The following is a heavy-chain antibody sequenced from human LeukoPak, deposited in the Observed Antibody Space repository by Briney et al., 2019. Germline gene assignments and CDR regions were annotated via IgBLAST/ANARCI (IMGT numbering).Heavy chain of an antibody. CDR3: ASGVNYFDY. J-gene: IGHJ4*02. CDR1: RFTFSSYN. Sequence: GGSLRLSCAAPRFTFSSYNMKWVRQAPGKGLEWVSSISSRSSYISYADSVKGRFTISRDNAKKSLYLQMNSLRAEDTAVYYCASGVNYFDYWGQGTLVTVSS. V-gene: IGHV3-21*01. D-gene: IGHD3-3*01. CDR2: ISSRSSYI.